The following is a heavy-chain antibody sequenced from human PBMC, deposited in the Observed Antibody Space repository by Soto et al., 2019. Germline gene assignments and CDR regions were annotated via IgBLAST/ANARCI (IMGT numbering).Heavy chain of an antibody. CDR2: IVVGSGNT. D-gene: IGHD6-13*01. CDR1: GFTFTSSA. J-gene: IGHJ6*02. V-gene: IGHV1-58*02. Sequence: ASVKVSCKASGFTFTSSAMQWVRQARGQRLEWIGWIVVGSGNTNYAQKFQERVTITRDMSTSTAYMELSSLRSEDTAVYYCAALPSYSSSWYFYYGMDVWGQGTTVTVS. CDR3: AALPSYSSSWYFYYGMDV.